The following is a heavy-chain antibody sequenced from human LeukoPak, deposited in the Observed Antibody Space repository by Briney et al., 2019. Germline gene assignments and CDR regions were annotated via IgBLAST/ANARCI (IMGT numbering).Heavy chain of an antibody. CDR2: IYYSGST. V-gene: IGHV4-59*01. D-gene: IGHD3-22*01. J-gene: IGHJ3*02. CDR1: GGSISSYY. Sequence: PSETLSLTCTVSGGSISSYYWSWIRQPPGKGLEWIGYIYYSGSTNYNPSLKSRVTISVDTSKNQFSLKLSSVTAADTAVYYCARDRPGSDSSGYYYWDAFDIWGQGTMVTVSS. CDR3: ARDRPGSDSSGYYYWDAFDI.